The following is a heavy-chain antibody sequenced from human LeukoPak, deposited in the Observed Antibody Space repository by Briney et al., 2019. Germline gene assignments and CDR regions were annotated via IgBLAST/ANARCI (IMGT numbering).Heavy chain of an antibody. CDR2: IYYSGST. CDR1: GGSLTSGDYY. J-gene: IGHJ4*02. D-gene: IGHD3-10*01. V-gene: IGHV4-30-4*01. CDR3: ARGGLWFGELLYLSEAPCFDY. Sequence: PQTLSLTCTVSGGSLTSGDYYWSWIRQPPGKGLEWIGYIYYSGSTYYNPSLKSRVTISVDTSKNQFSLKLSSVTAADTAVYYCARGGLWFGELLYLSEAPCFDYWGQGTLVTVSS.